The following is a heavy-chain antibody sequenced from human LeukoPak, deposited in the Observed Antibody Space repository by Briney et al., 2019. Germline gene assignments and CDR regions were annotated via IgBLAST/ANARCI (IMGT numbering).Heavy chain of an antibody. CDR1: GFTFTSYA. J-gene: IGHJ4*02. CDR2: ISYDGSNK. V-gene: IGHV3-30-3*01. D-gene: IGHD2-2*01. Sequence: PGRSLRLSCAACGFTFTSYAMHWVRQAPGKGLEWVAVISYDGSNKYYADSVKGRFTISRDNSKNTLYLQMNSLRAEDTAVYYCARGEPAAINPYYFDYWGQGTLVTVSS. CDR3: ARGEPAAINPYYFDY.